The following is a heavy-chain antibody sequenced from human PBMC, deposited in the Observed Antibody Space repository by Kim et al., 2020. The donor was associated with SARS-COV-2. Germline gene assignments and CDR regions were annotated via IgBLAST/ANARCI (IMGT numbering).Heavy chain of an antibody. V-gene: IGHV4-39*01. CDR2: IYYSGST. Sequence: SETLSLTCTVSGGSISSSSYYWGWIRQPPGKGLEWIGSIYYSGSTYYNPSLKSRVTISVDTSKNQFSLKLSSVTAADTAVYYCARQQWLVQYYYYYGMDVWGQGTTVTVSS. CDR1: GGSISSSSYY. D-gene: IGHD6-19*01. CDR3: ARQQWLVQYYYYYGMDV. J-gene: IGHJ6*02.